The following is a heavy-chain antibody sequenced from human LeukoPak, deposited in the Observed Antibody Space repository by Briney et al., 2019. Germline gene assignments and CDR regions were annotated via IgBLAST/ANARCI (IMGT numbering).Heavy chain of an antibody. Sequence: ASVKVSCKASGYTFTGYYMHWVRQAPGQGLEWMGWINPNSGGTNYAQKFQGRVTMTRDTSISTAYMELSSLRSEDTAVYYCASAIFISYYYGSGSYYMGYWGQGTLVTVSS. D-gene: IGHD3-10*01. J-gene: IGHJ4*02. CDR2: INPNSGGT. V-gene: IGHV1-2*02. CDR1: GYTFTGYY. CDR3: ASAIFISYYYGSGSYYMGY.